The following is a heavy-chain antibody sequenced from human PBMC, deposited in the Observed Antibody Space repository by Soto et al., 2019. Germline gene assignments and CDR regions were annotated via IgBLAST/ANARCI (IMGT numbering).Heavy chain of an antibody. CDR1: GYTFTSYG. Sequence: QVQLVQSGAEVKNPGASEKVSCKACGYTFTSYGISCVRQTPGKGLEWMGWISAYNRNTKYAQKLKGRVTMTTDTATSTAYMELRRLRSDDTAVYYCARLWGYGDYGELGYWDQVTLVTVSS. V-gene: IGHV1-18*01. CDR2: ISAYNRNT. CDR3: ARLWGYGDYGELGY. D-gene: IGHD4-17*01. J-gene: IGHJ4*02.